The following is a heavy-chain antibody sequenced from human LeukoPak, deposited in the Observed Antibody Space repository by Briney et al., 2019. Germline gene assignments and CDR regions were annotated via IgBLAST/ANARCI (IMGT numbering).Heavy chain of an antibody. CDR3: ASGPTYGGKSPDV. CDR2: MSAYNGKT. Sequence: ASVKVSCKASGYSFTSYGFNWVRQAPGQGLEWMGWMSAYNGKTNYAHSLQGRVTVTADTSTSTAYMELRSLRSEDTAVYYCASGPTYGGKSPDVWGKGTTVTVSS. V-gene: IGHV1-18*01. D-gene: IGHD4-23*01. J-gene: IGHJ6*04. CDR1: GYSFTSYG.